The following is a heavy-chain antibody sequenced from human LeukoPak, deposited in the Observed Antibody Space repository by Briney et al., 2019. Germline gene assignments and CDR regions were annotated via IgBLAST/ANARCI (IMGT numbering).Heavy chain of an antibody. D-gene: IGHD2-2*01. CDR1: GFTFSSYW. CDR3: AQPLSSTSIYN. V-gene: IGHV3-7*01. CDR2: IKQDGSEK. Sequence: GGSLRLSCAASGFTFSSYWMSWVRQAPGEGLEWVANIKQDGSEKYYVDSVKGRFTISRDNAKNSLYLQMNSLRAEDTAVYYCAQPLSSTSIYNWGQGTLVTVSS. J-gene: IGHJ4*02.